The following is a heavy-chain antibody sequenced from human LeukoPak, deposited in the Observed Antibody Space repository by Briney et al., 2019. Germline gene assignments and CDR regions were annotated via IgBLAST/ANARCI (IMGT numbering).Heavy chain of an antibody. CDR2: ISNDGSNK. V-gene: IGHV3-30*03. CDR1: GYTFTGYY. J-gene: IGHJ6*03. Sequence: SCKASGYTFTGYYMHWVRQAPGKGLEWVALISNDGSNKFYADSVKGRFTISRDNSHNTLYLQMNSLRTKDTAVYYCARRGDYYYYYYMDVWGKGTTVTVSS. CDR3: ARRGDYYYYYYMDV.